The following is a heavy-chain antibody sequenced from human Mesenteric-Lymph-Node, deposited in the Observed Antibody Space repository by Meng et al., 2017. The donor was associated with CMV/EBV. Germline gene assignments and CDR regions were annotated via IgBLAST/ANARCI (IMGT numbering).Heavy chain of an antibody. Sequence: ASVKVSCKASRYTFTGYYMHWVRQAPGQGLEWMGWMNPNTGGTNYAQNFQRRVTMTRDTSITTAYMELNSLTSDDTAVYFCARDPLLNSNFHPLEYWGQGTLVTVSS. D-gene: IGHD4-11*01. CDR1: RYTFTGYY. V-gene: IGHV1-2*02. CDR3: ARDPLLNSNFHPLEY. CDR2: MNPNTGGT. J-gene: IGHJ4*02.